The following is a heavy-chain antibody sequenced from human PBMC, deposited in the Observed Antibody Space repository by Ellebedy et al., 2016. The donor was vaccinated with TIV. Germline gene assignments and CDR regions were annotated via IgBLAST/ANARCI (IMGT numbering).Heavy chain of an antibody. J-gene: IGHJ5*02. D-gene: IGHD3-22*01. Sequence: PGGSLRLSCAASGFTFSGPHMHWVRQAPGKGPEWVAGISNDGHSKYYSDSVKGRFTISRDNSKNTLYLQMDSLRVDDTALYHGAREAGSSGDCGWFDPWGQGTLLTVSS. CDR3: AREAGSSGDCGWFDP. CDR2: ISNDGHSK. V-gene: IGHV3-30*01. CDR1: GFTFSGPH.